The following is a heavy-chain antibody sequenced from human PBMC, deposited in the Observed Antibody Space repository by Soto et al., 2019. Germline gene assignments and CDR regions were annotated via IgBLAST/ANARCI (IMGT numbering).Heavy chain of an antibody. V-gene: IGHV4-34*01. D-gene: IGHD3-10*01. CDR1: GGSFSGYY. CDR3: ARAKTVLLWFGEYQYFQH. J-gene: IGHJ1*01. Sequence: ASETLSLTCAVYGGSFSGYYWSWIRQPPGKGLEWIGEINHSGSTNYNPSLKSRVTISVDTSKNQFSLKLSTVTAADTAVYYCARAKTVLLWFGEYQYFQHWGQGTLVTVSS. CDR2: INHSGST.